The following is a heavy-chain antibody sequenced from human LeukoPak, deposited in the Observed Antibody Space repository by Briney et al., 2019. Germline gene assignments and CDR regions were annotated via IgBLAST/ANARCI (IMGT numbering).Heavy chain of an antibody. J-gene: IGHJ6*03. Sequence: PGGSLRLSCAASGFTFSSYSMNWVRQAPGKGLEWVSSISSSSSYIYYADSVKGRFTISRDNAKNSLYLQMNSLRAEDTAVYYCARGIAAAGSRYYYMDVWGKGTTVTVSS. V-gene: IGHV3-21*01. D-gene: IGHD6-13*01. CDR3: ARGIAAAGSRYYYMDV. CDR2: ISSSSSYI. CDR1: GFTFSSYS.